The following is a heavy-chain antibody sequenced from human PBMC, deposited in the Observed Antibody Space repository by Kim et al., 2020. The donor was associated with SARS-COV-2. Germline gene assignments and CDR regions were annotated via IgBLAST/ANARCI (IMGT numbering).Heavy chain of an antibody. Sequence: GGSLRLSCAASGFTFSDAWMSWVRQAPGKGLEWVGRIKSKIDDGTTDYAAPVNGRFTTSRDDSKNTLYLQMNSLKTEDTAVYYCTTSGKYSYEAFDYWGQGVLVTVSS. CDR3: TTSGKYSYEAFDY. CDR1: GFTFSDAW. CDR2: IKSKIDDGTT. J-gene: IGHJ4*02. V-gene: IGHV3-15*01. D-gene: IGHD5-18*01.